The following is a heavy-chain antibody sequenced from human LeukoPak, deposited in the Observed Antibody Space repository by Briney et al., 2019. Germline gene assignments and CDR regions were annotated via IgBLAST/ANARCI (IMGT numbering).Heavy chain of an antibody. CDR1: GFTFSSYE. CDR2: ISSSGSTI. V-gene: IGHV3-48*03. D-gene: IGHD1-26*01. Sequence: GGSLRLSCAASGFTFSSYEMNWVRQAPGKGLEWVSYISSSGSTIYYADSVKGRFTISRDNSRNTLYLQMNSLRAEDTALYYCAKDGDTVSGTYYFDMDVWGKGTTVTISS. J-gene: IGHJ6*03. CDR3: AKDGDTVSGTYYFDMDV.